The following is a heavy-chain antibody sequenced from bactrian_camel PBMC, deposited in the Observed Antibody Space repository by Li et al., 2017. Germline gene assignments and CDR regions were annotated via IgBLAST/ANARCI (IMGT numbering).Heavy chain of an antibody. CDR3: YLGGYQTCIDR. V-gene: IGHV3S53*01. Sequence: HVQLVESGGGSVQAGGSLRLSCAASGYTYSPHCMGWFRQAPGKEREGVASIDSDGSTRYADPVKGRFTISKDNAKTTISMQMHSLKLEDTATYYCYLGGYQTCIDRWGHGTQVT. CDR2: IDSDGST. D-gene: IGHD1*01. CDR1: GYTYSPHC. J-gene: IGHJ4*01.